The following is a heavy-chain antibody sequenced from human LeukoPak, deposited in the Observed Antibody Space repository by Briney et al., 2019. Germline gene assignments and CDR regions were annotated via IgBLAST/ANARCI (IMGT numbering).Heavy chain of an antibody. Sequence: ASVKVSCKASGYTFTSYDINWVRQATGQGLEWMGWMNPNSGNTGYAQKFQGRVTMTRNTSISTAYMELSSLRSEDTAVYYCARVLPFYCSGGSCYSFMDVRGQGTTVTVSS. V-gene: IGHV1-8*01. D-gene: IGHD2-15*01. J-gene: IGHJ6*02. CDR1: GYTFTSYD. CDR2: MNPNSGNT. CDR3: ARVLPFYCSGGSCYSFMDV.